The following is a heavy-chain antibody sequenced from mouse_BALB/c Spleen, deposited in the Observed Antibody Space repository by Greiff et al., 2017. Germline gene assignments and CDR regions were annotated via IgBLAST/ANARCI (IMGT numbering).Heavy chain of an antibody. CDR1: GYTFTSYW. V-gene: IGHV1S81*02. D-gene: IGHD1-1*01. Sequence: QVQLQQPGAELVKPGASVKLSCKASGYTFTSYWMHWVKQRPGQGLEWIGEINPSNGRTNYNEKFKSKATLTVDNSSSTAYMQLSSLTSEDSAVYYCARYGSSYYAMDYWGQGTSVTVSS. CDR3: ARYGSSYYAMDY. CDR2: INPSNGRT. J-gene: IGHJ4*01.